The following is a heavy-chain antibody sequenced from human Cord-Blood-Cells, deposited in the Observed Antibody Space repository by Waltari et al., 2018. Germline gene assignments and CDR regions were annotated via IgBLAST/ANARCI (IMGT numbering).Heavy chain of an antibody. J-gene: IGHJ5*02. V-gene: IGHV4-61*01. CDR1: GGSVSSGSYY. D-gene: IGHD3-10*01. Sequence: QVQLQESGPGLVKPSETLSLTCTVSGGSVSSGSYYWSWIRQPPGKGLEWIGYIYYRRSPNYTPSLKSRVTISVDTSKNQFSLKLSSVTAADTAVYYCARGRGGVRGVLPNHNWFDPWGQGTLVAVSS. CDR2: IYYRRSP. CDR3: ARGRGGVRGVLPNHNWFDP.